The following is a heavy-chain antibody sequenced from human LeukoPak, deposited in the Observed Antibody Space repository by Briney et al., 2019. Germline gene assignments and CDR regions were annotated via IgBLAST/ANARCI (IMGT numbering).Heavy chain of an antibody. D-gene: IGHD1-26*01. CDR3: AKDIGTGWDLDY. J-gene: IGHJ4*02. CDR1: GFIFDNYA. CDR2: IRGYENAK. Sequence: GGSLRLSCAASGFIFDNYAMHWVRQAPGKGPEWLSLIRGYENAKYYTDSVKGRFTISRDNSKSSLYLHMNSLRTEDTALYYCAKDIGTGWDLDYWGQGTLVTVSS. V-gene: IGHV3-43*02.